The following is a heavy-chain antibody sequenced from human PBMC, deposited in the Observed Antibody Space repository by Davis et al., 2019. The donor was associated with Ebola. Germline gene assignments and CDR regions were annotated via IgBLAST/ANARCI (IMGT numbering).Heavy chain of an antibody. J-gene: IGHJ4*02. CDR2: INPSGGST. V-gene: IGHV1-46*01. CDR1: GYTFSSYG. CDR3: ARGFSTIGDY. Sequence: ASVKVSCKASGYTFSSYGISWVRQAPGQGLEWMGIINPSGGSTSYAQRFQDRVTMTRDTSTSTVYMELSSLRSEDTALYYCARGFSTIGDYWGQGTLLTVSS. D-gene: IGHD1-26*01.